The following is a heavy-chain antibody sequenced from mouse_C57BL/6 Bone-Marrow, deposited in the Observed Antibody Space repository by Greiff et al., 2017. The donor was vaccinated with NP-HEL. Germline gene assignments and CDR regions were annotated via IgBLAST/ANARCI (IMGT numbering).Heavy chain of an antibody. J-gene: IGHJ2*01. CDR3: ARMGYYGSYYFDY. Sequence: EVKLVESGGGLVKPGGSLKLSCAASGFTFSDYGMHWVRQAPEKGLEWVAYISSGSSTIYYADTVKGRFTISSDNAKNTLFLQMTSLRSEDTAMYYCARMGYYGSYYFDYWGKGTTLTVSS. V-gene: IGHV5-17*01. D-gene: IGHD1-1*01. CDR1: GFTFSDYG. CDR2: ISSGSSTI.